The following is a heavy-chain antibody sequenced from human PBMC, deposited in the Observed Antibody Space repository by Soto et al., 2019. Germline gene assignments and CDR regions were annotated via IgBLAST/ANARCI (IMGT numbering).Heavy chain of an antibody. V-gene: IGHV5-51*01. J-gene: IGHJ6*02. CDR2: IYPGDSDT. CDR1: GYSFTSYW. CDR3: ARHLAGTKYYYGMDV. D-gene: IGHD6-13*01. Sequence: GESLKISCKGSGYSFTSYWIGWVRQMPGKGLEWMGIIYPGDSDTRYSPSFQGQVTISADKSISTAYLQWSSLKASDTAMYYCARHLAGTKYYYGMDVWGQGTTVTVSS.